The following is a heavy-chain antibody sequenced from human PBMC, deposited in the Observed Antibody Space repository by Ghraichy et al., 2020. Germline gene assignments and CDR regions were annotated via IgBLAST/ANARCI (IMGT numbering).Heavy chain of an antibody. Sequence: ETLSLTCAASGFTFSSYWMSWVRQAPGKGLEWVANIKQDGSEKYYVDSVKGRFTISRDNAKNSLYLQMNSLRAEDTAVDYCASDSYGLYYYYGMDVWGQGTTVTVSS. V-gene: IGHV3-7*01. D-gene: IGHD5-18*01. J-gene: IGHJ6*02. CDR3: ASDSYGLYYYYGMDV. CDR1: GFTFSSYW. CDR2: IKQDGSEK.